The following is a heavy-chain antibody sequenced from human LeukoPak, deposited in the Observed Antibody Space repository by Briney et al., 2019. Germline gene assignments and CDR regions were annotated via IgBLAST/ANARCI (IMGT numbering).Heavy chain of an antibody. Sequence: PSQTLSLTCTVSGGSISSGGYDWSWICQHPGKGLEWIGYIYYSGSTYYNPSLKSRVTISVDTSKNQFSLKLSSVTAADTAVYYCARRIAAAGTFDYWGQGTLVTVSS. CDR1: GGSISSGGYD. V-gene: IGHV4-31*03. D-gene: IGHD6-13*01. CDR3: ARRIAAAGTFDY. J-gene: IGHJ4*02. CDR2: IYYSGST.